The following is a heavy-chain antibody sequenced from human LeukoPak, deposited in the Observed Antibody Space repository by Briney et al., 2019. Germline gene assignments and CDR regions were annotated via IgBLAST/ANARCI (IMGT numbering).Heavy chain of an antibody. V-gene: IGHV4-59*05. D-gene: IGHD1-7*01. CDR3: AGSGTSVFDY. CDR1: GGSISSYY. Sequence: SETLSLTCTVSGGSISSYYWSWIRQPPGKGLEWIGSIYYSGSTYYNPSLKSRVTISVDTSKNQFSLKLSSVTAADTAVYYCAGSGTSVFDYWGQGTLVTVSS. CDR2: IYYSGST. J-gene: IGHJ4*02.